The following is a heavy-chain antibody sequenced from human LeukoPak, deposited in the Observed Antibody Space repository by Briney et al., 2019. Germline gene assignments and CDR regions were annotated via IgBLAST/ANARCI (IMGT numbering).Heavy chain of an antibody. J-gene: IGHJ4*02. CDR2: IYHSGST. CDR1: GGSISSGGYY. V-gene: IGHV4-30-2*01. Sequence: SQTLSLTCTVSGGSISSGGYYWSWIRQPPGKGLEWIGYIYHSGSTYYNPSLKSRVTISIDRSKNQFSLKLSSVTAADTAVYYCARDPAQQLFDYWGQGTPVTVSS. CDR3: ARDPAQQLFDY. D-gene: IGHD6-13*01.